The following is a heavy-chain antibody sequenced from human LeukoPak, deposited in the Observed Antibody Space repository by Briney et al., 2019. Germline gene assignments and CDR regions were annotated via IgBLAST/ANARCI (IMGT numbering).Heavy chain of an antibody. CDR3: ARAFGDGYNYFDY. D-gene: IGHD5-24*01. V-gene: IGHV4-59*01. CDR2: IYYSGST. Sequence: SETLSLTCTVSGGSISSYYWSWIRQPPGKGLEWIGYIYYSGSTNYNPSLKSRVTISVDTSKNQFSLKLSSVTAADTAVYYCARAFGDGYNYFDYWGQGTLVTVSP. CDR1: GGSISSYY. J-gene: IGHJ4*02.